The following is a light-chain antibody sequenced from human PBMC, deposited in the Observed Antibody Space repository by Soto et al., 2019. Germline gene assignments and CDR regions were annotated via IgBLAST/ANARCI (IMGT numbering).Light chain of an antibody. CDR3: QQYNNWPGT. J-gene: IGKJ1*01. V-gene: IGKV3-15*01. Sequence: EVVMTQSPATLSLSPGERATLSCRASQRGRSNLAWYQQKPGQAPSLLMYGASTRATSIPARFGGSGSGTEFTLTLCSLQCEDFADYHCQQYNNWPGTFGQGTRVVIK. CDR1: QRGRSN. CDR2: GAS.